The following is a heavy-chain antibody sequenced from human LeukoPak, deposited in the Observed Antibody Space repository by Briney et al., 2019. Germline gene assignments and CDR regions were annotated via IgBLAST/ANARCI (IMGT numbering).Heavy chain of an antibody. CDR3: ARKGRFGYYYGMDV. Sequence: SETLSLTCTVSGGSISSYYWSWIRQPPGKGLEWIGYIYTSGSTNYNPSLKSRVTISVDTSKNQFSLKLSSVTAADTAVYYCARKGRFGYYYGMDVWGQGTTVTVSS. CDR1: GGSISSYY. D-gene: IGHD3-10*01. J-gene: IGHJ6*02. V-gene: IGHV4-4*09. CDR2: IYTSGST.